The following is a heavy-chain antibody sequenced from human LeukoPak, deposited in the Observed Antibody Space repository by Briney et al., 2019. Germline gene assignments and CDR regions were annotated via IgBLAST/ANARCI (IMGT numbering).Heavy chain of an antibody. Sequence: GGSLRLSCAASGFTFSSYAMSWVRQAPGKGLEWVSAISGSGGSTYYADSVKGRFTISRDNSKNTLYLQMNSLRVEDTAVYYCAKVGAARHDFDYWGQGTLVTVSS. V-gene: IGHV3-23*01. CDR2: ISGSGGST. CDR3: AKVGAARHDFDY. CDR1: GFTFSSYA. J-gene: IGHJ4*02. D-gene: IGHD6-6*01.